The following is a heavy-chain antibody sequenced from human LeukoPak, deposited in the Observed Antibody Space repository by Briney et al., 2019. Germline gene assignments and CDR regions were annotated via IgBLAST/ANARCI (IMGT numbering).Heavy chain of an antibody. J-gene: IGHJ4*02. CDR1: GGSFSGYY. D-gene: IGHD3-10*01. CDR3: ARHYYGSGSPYYFDY. V-gene: IGHV4-34*01. CDR2: INHSGST. Sequence: PSETLSLTCAVYGGSFSGYYWSWIRQPPGKGLEWIGEINHSGSTNYNPSLKSRVTISVDTSKNQFSLKLSSVTAADTAVYYCARHYYGSGSPYYFDYWGQGTLVTVSS.